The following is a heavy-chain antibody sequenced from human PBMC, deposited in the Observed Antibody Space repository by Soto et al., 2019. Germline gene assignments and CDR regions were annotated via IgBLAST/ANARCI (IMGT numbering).Heavy chain of an antibody. CDR1: GGSISSGVHF. V-gene: IGHV4-31*01. Sequence: SETLSLTCTVSGGSISSGVHFWTWISQHPGKGMEWIGYIYHSGTTDYNPSFKSQVTISIDTSQTQFSMKLSSVTATDTAAYYSERDPGGRQYNWLDTWGQGSMVTVSS. CDR2: IYHSGTT. CDR3: ERDPGGRQYNWLDT. J-gene: IGHJ5*02. D-gene: IGHD3-16*01.